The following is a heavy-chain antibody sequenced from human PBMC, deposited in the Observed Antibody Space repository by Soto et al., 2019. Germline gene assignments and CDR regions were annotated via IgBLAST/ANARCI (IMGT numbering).Heavy chain of an antibody. Sequence: PGGSLRLSCAASGFSFSKYNINWVRQAPGKGLEWVSSISTSSTYIYYADSVKGRFTISRDNAKNSLYLQMNSLRAGDTAVYYCASSTFFPDSRGYHFKNLDSWGQGTLVTVSS. V-gene: IGHV3-21*01. CDR2: ISTSSTYI. CDR3: ASSTFFPDSRGYHFKNLDS. J-gene: IGHJ5*01. D-gene: IGHD3-22*01. CDR1: GFSFSKYN.